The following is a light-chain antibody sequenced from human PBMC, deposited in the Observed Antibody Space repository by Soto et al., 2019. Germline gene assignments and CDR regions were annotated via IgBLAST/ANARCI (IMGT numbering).Light chain of an antibody. CDR2: EGS. J-gene: IGLJ2*01. CDR1: RSDLGTYNL. V-gene: IGLV2-23*01. CDR3: CSYVGSRAVV. Sequence: QSALTQPASVSGSPGQSITLSCIGTRSDLGTYNLVSWYQQHPDKAPQLIIYEGSRRPSGVSDRFSGSRCGNTASLTISGLQAEDEADYYCCSYVGSRAVVFGGGTKLTVL.